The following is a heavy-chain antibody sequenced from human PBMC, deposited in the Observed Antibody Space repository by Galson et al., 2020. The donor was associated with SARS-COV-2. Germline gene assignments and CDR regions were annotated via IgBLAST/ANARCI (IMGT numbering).Heavy chain of an antibody. D-gene: IGHD3-22*01. Sequence: SETLSLTCTVSGGSITSGSYYWTWIRQPAGKGLEWIGRVYSSGSTNYNPSLRSRLSISIDTSRNQFSLRLHSVTAADTAVYYCGRGEYYYDSSGYHYHAFDIWGQGTIVTVSS. J-gene: IGHJ3*02. CDR2: VYSSGST. CDR3: GRGEYYYDSSGYHYHAFDI. V-gene: IGHV4-61*02. CDR1: GGSITSGSYY.